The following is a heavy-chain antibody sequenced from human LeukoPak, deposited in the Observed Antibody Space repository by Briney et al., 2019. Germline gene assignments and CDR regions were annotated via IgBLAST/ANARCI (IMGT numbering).Heavy chain of an antibody. D-gene: IGHD3-3*01. J-gene: IGHJ4*02. Sequence: SETLSLTCTVSGGSISSSSYYWGWIRQPPGKGLEWIGYIYYRGSTNYNPSLKSRVTISLDTSKDQFSLKLSSVTAADTAVYYCAREGVVKGYFDYWGQGTLVTVSS. V-gene: IGHV4-61*01. CDR2: IYYRGST. CDR1: GGSISSSSYY. CDR3: AREGVVKGYFDY.